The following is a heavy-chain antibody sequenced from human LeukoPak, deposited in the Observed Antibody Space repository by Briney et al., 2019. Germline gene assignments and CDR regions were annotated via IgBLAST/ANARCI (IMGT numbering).Heavy chain of an antibody. J-gene: IGHJ4*02. CDR2: ISYDESTK. CDR3: AREATVTMGDYYFDY. V-gene: IGHV3-30*04. CDR1: GFTFSNYT. Sequence: GGSLRLSCAASGFTFSNYTMLWVRQAPGKGLEWVAVISYDESTKYYTDSVKGRFSISRDNSKNTLYLQMNSLKAEDTAVYYCAREATVTMGDYYFDYWGQGTLVTVSS. D-gene: IGHD4-17*01.